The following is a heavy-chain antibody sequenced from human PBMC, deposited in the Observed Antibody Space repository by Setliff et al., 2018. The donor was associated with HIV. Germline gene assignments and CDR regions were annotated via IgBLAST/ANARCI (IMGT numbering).Heavy chain of an antibody. J-gene: IGHJ6*03. CDR3: ARDSSRGYLDWLSLKYYYSYYIDV. D-gene: IGHD3-9*01. CDR2: IRYDGSQK. V-gene: IGHV3-30*02. Sequence: SLKISCAASVFTFNNYGMNWVRQAPGKGLEWVAFIRYDGSQKYYVDSVKGRFTISRDNSKNTLYLQMNSLRVEDTAVYYCARDSSRGYLDWLSLKYYYSYYIDVWGKGTTVTVSS. CDR1: VFTFNNYG.